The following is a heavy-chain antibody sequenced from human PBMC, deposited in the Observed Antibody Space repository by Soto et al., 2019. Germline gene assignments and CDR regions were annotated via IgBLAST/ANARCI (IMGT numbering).Heavy chain of an antibody. D-gene: IGHD6-13*01. J-gene: IGHJ4*02. Sequence: EVQLLESGGGFVQPGGSLRLSCAASGFTFTKYALSWVRQAPGKGLEWVSTIGGGRGSTSYADSVKGRFSISRENSKNTLYLQMSSLRAEDTALYYCATRMYSTSWYYFVSWGQGTLVTVSS. V-gene: IGHV3-23*01. CDR1: GFTFTKYA. CDR2: IGGGRGST. CDR3: ATRMYSTSWYYFVS.